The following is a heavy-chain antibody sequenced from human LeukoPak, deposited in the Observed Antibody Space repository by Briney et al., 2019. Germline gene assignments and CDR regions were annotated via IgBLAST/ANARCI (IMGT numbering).Heavy chain of an antibody. D-gene: IGHD5-24*01. CDR1: GFCFSMYD. CDR2: INSRSNYR. CDR3: ARIGPGSDVSNSFDL. J-gene: IGHJ4*02. Sequence: KPGGSLSLSCEASGFCFSMYDMTWVRQAPGKGLEYVSSINSRSNYRFSADSLRGRLPLSREDAKNSLFPHMNSLRGDDTAVYYCARIGPGSDVSNSFDLWGQGTLVTVSS. V-gene: IGHV3-21*01.